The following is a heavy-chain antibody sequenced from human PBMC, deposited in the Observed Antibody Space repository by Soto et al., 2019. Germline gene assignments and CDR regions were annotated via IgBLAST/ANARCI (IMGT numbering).Heavy chain of an antibody. CDR2: IYYSGST. CDR1: GGSISSSSYY. Sequence: SETLSLTCIVSGGSISSSSYYWGWIRQPPGKGLEWIGSIYYSGSTYYNPSLKSRVTISVDTSKNQFSLKLSSVTAADTAVYYCVKLVRNYYYYMDVWGKGTTVTSP. D-gene: IGHD6-6*01. V-gene: IGHV4-39*01. CDR3: VKLVRNYYYYMDV. J-gene: IGHJ6*03.